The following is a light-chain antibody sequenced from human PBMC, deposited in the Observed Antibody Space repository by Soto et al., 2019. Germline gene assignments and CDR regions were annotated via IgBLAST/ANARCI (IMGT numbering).Light chain of an antibody. Sequence: EIVMTQSPATLSVSPGERATLSCRARPSVSRSLAWYQQKPGQAPRLLIYGASPRATGIPARCSGSGSETEFTHTSSSRQSEDSAVEYCQQYNSWWTFGQGTKVEIK. CDR2: GAS. CDR1: PSVSRS. J-gene: IGKJ1*01. V-gene: IGKV3-15*01. CDR3: QQYNSWWT.